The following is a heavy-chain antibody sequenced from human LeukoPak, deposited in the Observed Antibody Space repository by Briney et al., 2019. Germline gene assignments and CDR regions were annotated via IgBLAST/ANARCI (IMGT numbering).Heavy chain of an antibody. V-gene: IGHV3-7*01. CDR1: GFTFSNYW. J-gene: IGHJ4*02. Sequence: GGSLRLSCAASGFTFSNYWMSWVRQAPGKGLEWVANMKQDGSEKYYVDPVKGRFTISRDNAKNSLCLQMNSLRAEDTAVYYCARRRCSSTSCFVDYWGQGTLVTVSS. CDR2: MKQDGSEK. CDR3: ARRRCSSTSCFVDY. D-gene: IGHD2-2*01.